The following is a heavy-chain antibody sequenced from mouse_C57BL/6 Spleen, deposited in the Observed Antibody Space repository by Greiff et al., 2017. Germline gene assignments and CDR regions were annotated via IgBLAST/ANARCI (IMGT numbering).Heavy chain of an antibody. Sequence: QVQLQQPGAELVKPGASVKLSCKASGYTFTSYWMQWVKQRPGQGLEWIGEIDPSDSYTNYNQKFKGKATLTVDTSSSTAYMQLSSLTSEDYAVDYCARSGYSNGDYWGQGTTLTVSS. V-gene: IGHV1-50*01. CDR1: GYTFTSYW. CDR3: ARSGYSNGDY. CDR2: IDPSDSYT. J-gene: IGHJ2*01. D-gene: IGHD2-5*01.